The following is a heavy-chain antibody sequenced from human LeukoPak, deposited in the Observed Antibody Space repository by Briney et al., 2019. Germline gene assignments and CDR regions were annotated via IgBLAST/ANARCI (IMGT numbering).Heavy chain of an antibody. J-gene: IGHJ4*02. CDR1: GYTFTGYY. Sequence: ASVKVSCKASGYTFTGYYMHWVRQAPGQGLEWMGWINPNSGGTNYAQKFQSRVTMTRDTSISTAYMELSRLRSDDTAVYYCARIADYDFWSGYPYYFDYWGQGTLVTVSS. D-gene: IGHD3-3*01. CDR3: ARIADYDFWSGYPYYFDY. V-gene: IGHV1-2*02. CDR2: INPNSGGT.